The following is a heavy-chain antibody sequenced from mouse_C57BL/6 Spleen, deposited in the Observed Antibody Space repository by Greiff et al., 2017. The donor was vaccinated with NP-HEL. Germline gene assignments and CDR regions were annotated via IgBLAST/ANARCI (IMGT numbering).Heavy chain of an antibody. CDR2: IRNKANGYTT. V-gene: IGHV7-3*01. CDR1: GFTFTDYY. Sequence: DVQLVESGGGLVQPGGSLSLSCAASGFTFTDYYMSWVRQPPGKALEWLGFIRNKANGYTTEYSASVKGRFTISRDNSQSILYLQMNALRAEDSATYYCARSLYDYEDVWGTGTTVTVSS. D-gene: IGHD2-4*01. CDR3: ARSLYDYEDV. J-gene: IGHJ1*03.